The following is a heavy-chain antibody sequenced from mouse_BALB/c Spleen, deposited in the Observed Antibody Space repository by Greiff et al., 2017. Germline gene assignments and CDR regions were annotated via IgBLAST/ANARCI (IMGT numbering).Heavy chain of an antibody. J-gene: IGHJ3*01. D-gene: IGHD2-4*01. Sequence: VKVVESGPGLVAPSQSLSITCTVSGFSLSRYSVHWVRQPPGKGLEWLGMIWGGGSTDYNSALKSRLSISKDNSKSQVFLKMNSLQTDDTAMYYGARKSLYDYEFAYWGQGTLVTVSA. CDR2: IWGGGST. V-gene: IGHV2-6-4*01. CDR3: ARKSLYDYEFAY. CDR1: GFSLSRYS.